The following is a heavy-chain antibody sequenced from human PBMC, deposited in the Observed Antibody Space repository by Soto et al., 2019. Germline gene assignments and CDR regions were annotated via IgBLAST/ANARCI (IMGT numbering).Heavy chain of an antibody. D-gene: IGHD3-3*01. J-gene: IGHJ4*02. Sequence: GGSLRLSCAASGFTFSSYSMNWVRQAPGKGLEWVSYISSSSSTIYYADSVKGRFTISRDNAKNSLYLQMNSLRAEDTAVYYCASADFWSGYYIRPFDYWGQGTLVTVSS. CDR3: ASADFWSGYYIRPFDY. CDR2: ISSSSSTI. CDR1: GFTFSSYS. V-gene: IGHV3-48*01.